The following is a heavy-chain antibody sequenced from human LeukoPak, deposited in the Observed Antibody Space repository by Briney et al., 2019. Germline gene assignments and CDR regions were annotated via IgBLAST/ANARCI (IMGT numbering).Heavy chain of an antibody. Sequence: SQTLSLTCTVSGGSISSGGYYWSWIRQHPGKGLEWIGYIYYSGSTYYDPSLKSRVTISVDTSKNQFSLKLSSVTAADTAVYYCARDLGGGDWPYYYYMDVWGKGTTVTVPS. CDR3: ARDLGGGDWPYYYYMDV. CDR2: IYYSGST. V-gene: IGHV4-31*03. CDR1: GGSISSGGYY. J-gene: IGHJ6*03. D-gene: IGHD2-21*02.